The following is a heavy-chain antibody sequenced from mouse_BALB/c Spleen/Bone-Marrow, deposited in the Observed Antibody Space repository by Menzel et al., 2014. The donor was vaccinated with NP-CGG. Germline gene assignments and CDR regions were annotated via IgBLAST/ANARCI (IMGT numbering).Heavy chain of an antibody. CDR1: GFDFSRFW. D-gene: IGHD1-2*01. V-gene: IGHV4-1*02. J-gene: IGHJ3*01. CDR2: MNPESSTI. CDR3: ARRHYYGHFAY. Sequence: EVKLVESGGGLVQPGGSLKLSCAASGFDFSRFWMSWVRQAPGKGLEWIGEMNPESSTINYTPSLKDKFIISRDNAKNTLYLQMSKVRSEDTALYYCARRHYYGHFAYWGQGTLVTVSA.